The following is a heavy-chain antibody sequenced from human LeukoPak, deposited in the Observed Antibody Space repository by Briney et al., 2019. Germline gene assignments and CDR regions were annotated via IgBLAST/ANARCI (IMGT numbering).Heavy chain of an antibody. CDR3: AKDRVGGSYGVDY. D-gene: IGHD1-26*01. J-gene: IGHJ4*02. Sequence: PGGSLRLSCAASGFTFSSYGKHWVRQAPGKGLEWVAVIWYGGTNKYYADSVKGRFTISRDNSKNTLYLQMNSLRAEDTAVYYCAKDRVGGSYGVDYWGQGTLVTVSS. CDR1: GFTFSSYG. V-gene: IGHV3-30*02. CDR2: IWYGGTNK.